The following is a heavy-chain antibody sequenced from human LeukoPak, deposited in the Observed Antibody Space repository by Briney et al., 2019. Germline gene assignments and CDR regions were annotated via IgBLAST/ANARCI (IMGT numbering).Heavy chain of an antibody. J-gene: IGHJ6*02. V-gene: IGHV3-30-3*01. CDR2: ISYDGSNK. CDR1: GFTFSSYA. D-gene: IGHD6-13*01. Sequence: GGSLRLSCAASGFTFSSYAMHWVRQAPGKGLEWVAVISYDGSNKYYADSVKGRFTISRDNSKNTLYLQMNSLRAEDTAVYYRARVEQLVTPFYYYGMDVWGQGTTVTVSS. CDR3: ARVEQLVTPFYYYGMDV.